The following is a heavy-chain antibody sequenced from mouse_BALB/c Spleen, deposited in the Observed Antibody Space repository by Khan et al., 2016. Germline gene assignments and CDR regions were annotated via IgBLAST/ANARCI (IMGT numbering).Heavy chain of an antibody. CDR3: ARYYYGSSYFDY. CDR1: GYSITSDYA. D-gene: IGHD1-1*01. V-gene: IGHV3-2*02. CDR2: ISYSGST. Sequence: EVQLQESGPGLVKPSQSLSLTCTVTGYSITSDYAWNWIRQFPGNKLEWMGYISYSGSTSYNPSPKSRISITRDTSKNQFFLQLNSVTTEDTATYDCARYYYGSSYFDYWGQGTTLTVSS. J-gene: IGHJ2*01.